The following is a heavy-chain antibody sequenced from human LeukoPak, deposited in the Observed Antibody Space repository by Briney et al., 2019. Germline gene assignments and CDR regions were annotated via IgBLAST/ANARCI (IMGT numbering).Heavy chain of an antibody. CDR2: INPNSGGT. D-gene: IGHD3-9*01. Sequence: SSVKVSCKASGYTFTGYYMHWVRQAPGQGLEWIGWINPNSGGTNYAQKFQGRVTMTRDTSISTAYMELSSLRSEDTAVYYCAKSRGKVRYFDCLGAYPYYMDVWGKGTTVTISS. CDR3: AKSRGKVRYFDCLGAYPYYMDV. J-gene: IGHJ6*03. CDR1: GYTFTGYY. V-gene: IGHV1-2*02.